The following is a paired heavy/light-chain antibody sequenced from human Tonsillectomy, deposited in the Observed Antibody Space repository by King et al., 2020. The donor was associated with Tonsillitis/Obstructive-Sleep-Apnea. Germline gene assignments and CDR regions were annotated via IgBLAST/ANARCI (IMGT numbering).Heavy chain of an antibody. CDR3: AGYSERYYESSGYYPAGALGS. CDR2: IYSGGST. D-gene: IGHD3-22*01. V-gene: IGHV3-53*01. CDR1: GLTVSTNS. J-gene: IGHJ5*02. Sequence: EVQLVESGGGLIQPGGSLRLSCAASGLTVSTNSMTWVRQAPGKGPEWVSTIYSGGSTYYADSVKGRFTISRDNSKNTLYLQMNSLRAEDTAVYYCAGYSERYYESSGYYPAGALGSWGQGTLVTVSS.
Light chain of an antibody. CDR1: QDITNY. Sequence: DIQMTQSPSSLSASVGDRVTITCQASQDITNYLNWYQQKPGKAPKLLIYDASNLETGVPSRFSGSGSGTDFTFTISSLQPEDIATYYCQQYDNLLVYTFGQGTKLEIK. CDR3: QQYDNLLVYT. J-gene: IGKJ2*01. CDR2: DAS. V-gene: IGKV1-33*01.